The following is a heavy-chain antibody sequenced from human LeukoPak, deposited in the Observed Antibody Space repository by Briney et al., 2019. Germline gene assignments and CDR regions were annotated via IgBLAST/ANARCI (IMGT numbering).Heavy chain of an antibody. CDR3: AKRASGYYDDY. D-gene: IGHD3-22*01. J-gene: IGHJ4*02. V-gene: IGHV3-23*01. CDR2: ISGSDGST. Sequence: GGSLRLSCAVSGFTFNSYAMSWVRQAPGKGLEWVSVISGSDGSTKYADSVKGRFTISRDNSKNTLYLRMNSLRDEDTAVYYCAKRASGYYDDYWGQGTLVTVSS. CDR1: GFTFNSYA.